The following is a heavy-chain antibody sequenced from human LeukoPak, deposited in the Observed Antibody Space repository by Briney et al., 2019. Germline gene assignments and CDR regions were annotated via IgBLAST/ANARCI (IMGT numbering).Heavy chain of an antibody. J-gene: IGHJ6*02. CDR1: GFTFNSYA. CDR2: VSGSGGGT. Sequence: WGSLRLSCSASGFTFNSYAISWVRQAPGKGLEWVSAVSGSGGGTYYADSVKGRFTISRDNSKNTLYLQMNSLRAEDTAVYYCARDSSSWYPLDYYYYGMDVWGQGTTVTVSS. CDR3: ARDSSSWYPLDYYYYGMDV. D-gene: IGHD6-13*01. V-gene: IGHV3-23*01.